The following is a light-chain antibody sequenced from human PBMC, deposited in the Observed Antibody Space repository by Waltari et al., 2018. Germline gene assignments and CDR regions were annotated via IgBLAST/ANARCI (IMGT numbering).Light chain of an antibody. CDR3: QQYNNWSPGT. V-gene: IGKV3D-15*01. CDR2: RAS. CDR1: PTIGRS. J-gene: IGKJ1*01. Sequence: ETVVTQSPATLSMSTGERATISCRTSPTIGRSLAWYQQRPGQAPRLLIYRASTRATGIPDRFSGSGSETEFTLTISSLQSEDIAVYYCQQYNNWSPGTFGQGTKVEI.